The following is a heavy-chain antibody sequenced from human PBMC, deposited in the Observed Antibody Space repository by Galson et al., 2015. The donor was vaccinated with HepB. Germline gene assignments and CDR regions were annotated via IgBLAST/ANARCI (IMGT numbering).Heavy chain of an antibody. CDR2: IKQAGTGE. D-gene: IGHD3-22*01. CDR1: GLSISSFW. CDR3: ARDGGTYYFDGSAYPGLVYGMDV. V-gene: IGHV3-7*03. Sequence: SLRLSCAGSGLSISSFWLTWVRQAPGKGLEWVARIKQAGTGEHYVASVKGRFTISSDNAQTSLYLQMNSLRAEDTAVYYCARDGGTYYFDGSAYPGLVYGMDVWGHGTTVTVSS. J-gene: IGHJ6*02.